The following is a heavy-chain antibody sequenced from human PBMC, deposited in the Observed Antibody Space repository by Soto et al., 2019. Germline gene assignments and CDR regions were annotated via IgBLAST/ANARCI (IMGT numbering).Heavy chain of an antibody. CDR3: ARGHSTSGYDS. V-gene: IGHV4-34*01. D-gene: IGHD6-6*01. CDR2: IHHSGST. Sequence: SETLSLTCSVYGASFSGYYWSWIRQSPGKGLEWIGEIHHSGSTHYNPSLKSRLTFSIDESQSQFYMMLTSVTAADTALYFCARGHSTSGYDSWGQGSLVTVS. CDR1: GASFSGYY. J-gene: IGHJ4*02.